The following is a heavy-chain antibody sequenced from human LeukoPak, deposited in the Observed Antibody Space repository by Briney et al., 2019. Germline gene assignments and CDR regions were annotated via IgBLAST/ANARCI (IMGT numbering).Heavy chain of an antibody. J-gene: IGHJ6*04. V-gene: IGHV3-21*01. CDR3: ARDGYCSSTGCWAMYYYYGMDV. CDR2: ISSSSSYI. CDR1: GFTFSSYS. Sequence: GGSLRLSCAASGFTFSSYSMNWVRQAPGKGLEWVSSISSSSSYIYYADSVKGRFTISRDNAKNSLYLQMSSLRAEDTAVYYCARDGYCSSTGCWAMYYYYGMDVWGKGTTVTVSS. D-gene: IGHD2-2*03.